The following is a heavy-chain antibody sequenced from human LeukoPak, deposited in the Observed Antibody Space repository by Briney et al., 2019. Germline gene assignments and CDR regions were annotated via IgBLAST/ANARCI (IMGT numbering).Heavy chain of an antibody. CDR1: GGSVGSAGYY. CDR3: ARTQSQSGSYRYYFGY. Sequence: SETLSLTCTVSGGSVGSAGYYWSWIRQPPGGGLEWIGYIYYIRNTNYNPSPKSRVTMSLDPSKNQFSLLLNSVTAADTAVYYCARTQSQSGSYRYYFGYWGQGTLVTVSS. J-gene: IGHJ4*02. D-gene: IGHD1-26*01. CDR2: IYYIRNT. V-gene: IGHV4-61*08.